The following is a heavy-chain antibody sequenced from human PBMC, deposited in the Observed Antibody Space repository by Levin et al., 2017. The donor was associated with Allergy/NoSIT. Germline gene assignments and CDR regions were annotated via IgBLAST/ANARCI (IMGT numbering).Heavy chain of an antibody. J-gene: IGHJ3*01. CDR1: GFSFGDYA. CDR2: ITGGGGNT. D-gene: IGHD1-1*01. Sequence: ASVKVSCAASGFSFGDYAMTWVRQAPGKGLEWVSVITGGGGNTYYGDSVKGRFTVSRDNSKNTLYLELNSLRAEDTAVYYCAKKQGGTSGFSFDVWGQGTMVTVSS. CDR3: AKKQGGTSGFSFDV. V-gene: IGHV3-23*01.